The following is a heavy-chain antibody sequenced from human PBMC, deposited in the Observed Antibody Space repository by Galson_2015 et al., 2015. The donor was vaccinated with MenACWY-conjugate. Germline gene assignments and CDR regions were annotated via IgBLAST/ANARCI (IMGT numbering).Heavy chain of an antibody. CDR3: AKGLGSGRPSNWFDP. V-gene: IGHV3-23*01. Sequence: SLRLSCAASGFTFSNDAMIWVRQAPGKGLEWVSAISGSGDYTYYADSVKGRFTISRDNSKNTLYLQMNSLRAEDTAIYYCAKGLGSGRPSNWFDPWGQGTLVTVSS. CDR1: GFTFSNDA. CDR2: ISGSGDYT. J-gene: IGHJ5*02. D-gene: IGHD3-10*01.